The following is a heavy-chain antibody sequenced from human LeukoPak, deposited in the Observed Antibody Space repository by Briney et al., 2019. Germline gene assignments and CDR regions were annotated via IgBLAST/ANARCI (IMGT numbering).Heavy chain of an antibody. CDR3: ARITTVTAASSDY. Sequence: GGSLRLSFAASGFTFSSYWMSWVRQAPGKGLEWVANIKQDGSEKYYVDSVKGRFTISRDNAKNSLYLQMNSLRAEDTAVYYCARITTVTAASSDYWGQGTLVTVSS. CDR2: IKQDGSEK. V-gene: IGHV3-7*01. CDR1: GFTFSSYW. D-gene: IGHD4-17*01. J-gene: IGHJ4*02.